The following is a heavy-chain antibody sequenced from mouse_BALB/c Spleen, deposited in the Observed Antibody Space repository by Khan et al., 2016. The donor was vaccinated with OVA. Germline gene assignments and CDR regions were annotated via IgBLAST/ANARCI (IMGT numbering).Heavy chain of an antibody. Sequence: QIQLVQSGPELKKPRETVRISCKASGYTFTTAGIQWVQKMPGKGLKWIGWINTHSGVPKYAEDFKGRFAFSLEISVNTAYLQITNLKNEDTASNFGARGGAAYERNGGGAMEYWGQGTLVTGAS. V-gene: IGHV9-4*02. CDR3: ARGGAAYERNGGGAMEY. CDR1: GYTFTTAG. D-gene: IGHD1-1*01. CDR2: INTHSGVP. J-gene: IGHJ4*01.